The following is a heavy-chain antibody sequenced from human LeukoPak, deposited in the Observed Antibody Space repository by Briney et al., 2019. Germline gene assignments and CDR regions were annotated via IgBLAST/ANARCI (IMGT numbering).Heavy chain of an antibody. D-gene: IGHD1-26*01. CDR1: GGSISSYY. Sequence: PSETLSLTCSVSGGSISSYYWSWIRQPAGKGLEWIGRIYTSGSTNYNPSLKGRVTMSVDTSKTQFSLKLSSVTAADTAVYYCARGISGSLLRDWGQGTLVTVSS. J-gene: IGHJ4*02. CDR2: IYTSGST. V-gene: IGHV4-4*07. CDR3: ARGISGSLLRD.